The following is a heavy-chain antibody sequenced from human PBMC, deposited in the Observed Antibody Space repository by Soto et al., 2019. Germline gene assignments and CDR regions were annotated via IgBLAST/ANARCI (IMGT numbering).Heavy chain of an antibody. CDR3: TTDLWRIAVVVGSTGYFNP. D-gene: IGHD2-15*01. CDR2: IRSKAYGGTT. V-gene: IGHV3-49*03. Sequence: RLSCTASGFTFGDYAMSWFRQAPGKGLEWVGFIRSKAYGGTTEYAATVKGRFTISRDDSKNTLYLQMNSLKTEDTAVYYCTTDLWRIAVVVGSTGYFNPWGQGTPVTVSS. CDR1: GFTFGDYA. J-gene: IGHJ5*02.